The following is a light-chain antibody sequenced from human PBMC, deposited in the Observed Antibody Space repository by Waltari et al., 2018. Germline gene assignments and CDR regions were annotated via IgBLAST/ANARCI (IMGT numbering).Light chain of an antibody. CDR1: SSDVGGYNY. Sequence: QSALTQPRSVSGSPGQSVTIPCTGTSSDVGGYNYVSWYQQYPGKAPQLLIYDVTRSPSGVPDRFSGSKSGNTASLTISGLQAEDEADYYCCSYAGSYPHWVFGGGTKLTVL. V-gene: IGLV2-11*01. J-gene: IGLJ3*02. CDR2: DVT. CDR3: CSYAGSYPHWV.